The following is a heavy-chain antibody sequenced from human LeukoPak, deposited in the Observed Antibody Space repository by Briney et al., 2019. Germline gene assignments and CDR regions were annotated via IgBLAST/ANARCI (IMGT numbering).Heavy chain of an antibody. CDR1: GGSISSSSYY. CDR2: IYYSGST. D-gene: IGHD3-16*01. Sequence: PSETLSLTCTVSGGSISSSSYYWGWIRQPPGKGLEWIGSIYYSGSTYYNPSLKSRVTISVDTSKNQFSLKLSSVTAADTAVYYCARRHPGSYGYIGGQGTLVTVSS. J-gene: IGHJ4*02. V-gene: IGHV4-39*01. CDR3: ARRHPGSYGYI.